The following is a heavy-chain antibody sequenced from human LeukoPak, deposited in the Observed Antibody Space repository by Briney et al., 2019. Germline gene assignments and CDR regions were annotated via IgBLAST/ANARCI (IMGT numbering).Heavy chain of an antibody. CDR2: IYHSGST. Sequence: SETLSLTCAVSGGSISSSNWWSWVRQPPGKGLEWIGEIYHSGSTNYNPSLKSRVTISVDKSKNQFSLKLSSVTAADTAVYYCARVRGSGWYGVDYWGQGTLVTVSS. CDR3: ARVRGSGWYGVDY. J-gene: IGHJ4*02. D-gene: IGHD6-19*01. V-gene: IGHV4-4*02. CDR1: GGSISSSNW.